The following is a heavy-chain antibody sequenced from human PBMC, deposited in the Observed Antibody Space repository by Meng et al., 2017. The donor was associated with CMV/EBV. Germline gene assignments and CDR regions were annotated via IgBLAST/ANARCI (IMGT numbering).Heavy chain of an antibody. V-gene: IGHV1-2*02. CDR2: INPNSGGT. D-gene: IGHD3-22*01. CDR1: GYTFTGYY. J-gene: IGHJ4*02. Sequence: ASVKVSCKASGYTFTGYYMHWVRQAPGQGLEWMGWINPNSGGTNCAQKFQGRVTMTRDTSISTAYMELSRLRSDDTAVYYCAVTYYYDSSGYPFDYWGQGTLVTVSS. CDR3: AVTYYYDSSGYPFDY.